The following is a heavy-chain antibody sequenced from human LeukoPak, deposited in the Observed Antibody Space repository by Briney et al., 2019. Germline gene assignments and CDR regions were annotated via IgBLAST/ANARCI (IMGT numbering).Heavy chain of an antibody. D-gene: IGHD6-13*01. CDR1: GGSISSYY. V-gene: IGHV4-59*01. Sequence: SETLSLTCTVSGGSISSYYWSWIRQPSGKGLEWIGYIYYSGSTNYNPSLKSRVTISVDTSKNQFSLKLSSVTAADTAVYYCARTYSSSWSYWYFDLWGRGTLVTVSS. CDR3: ARTYSSSWSYWYFDL. CDR2: IYYSGST. J-gene: IGHJ2*01.